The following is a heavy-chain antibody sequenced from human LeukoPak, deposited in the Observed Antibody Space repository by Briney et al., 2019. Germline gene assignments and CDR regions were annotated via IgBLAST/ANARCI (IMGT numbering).Heavy chain of an antibody. J-gene: IGHJ4*02. Sequence: SCKASGGTFSSYAISWVRQAPGKGLEWVANIKQDESEKYYVDSVKGRFTISRDNAKSSLYLQMNSLRAEDTAVYYCARALDSSSSRYQAFEEWGQGTLVTVSS. CDR3: ARALDSSSSRYQAFEE. CDR1: GGTFSSYA. V-gene: IGHV3-7*01. CDR2: IKQDESEK. D-gene: IGHD2-2*01.